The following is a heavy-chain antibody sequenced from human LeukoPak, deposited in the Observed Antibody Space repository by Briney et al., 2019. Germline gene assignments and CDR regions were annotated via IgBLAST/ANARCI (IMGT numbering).Heavy chain of an antibody. CDR2: MYHSGST. CDR1: GYSISSGYY. Sequence: PSETLSLTCAVFGYSISSGYYWGWIRQPPGKGLEWIGSMYHSGSTYYIPSLRSRVTISVDTSKNQFFLKLSSVTAADTAVYYCARHQTTVVTSLDPWGQETLVTVSS. J-gene: IGHJ5*02. CDR3: ARHQTTVVTSLDP. V-gene: IGHV4-38-2*01. D-gene: IGHD4-23*01.